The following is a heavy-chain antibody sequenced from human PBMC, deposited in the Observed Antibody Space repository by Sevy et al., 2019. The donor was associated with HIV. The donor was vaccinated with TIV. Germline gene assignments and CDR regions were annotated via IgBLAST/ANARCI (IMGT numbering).Heavy chain of an antibody. CDR2: LKSEVYGGTV. J-gene: IGHJ4*02. D-gene: IGHD6-13*01. CDR3: TRWKAAQSIFDY. V-gene: IGHV3-49*04. CDR1: GFTFGDYC. Sequence: GGSLRLSCTASGFTFGDYCMSWVRQAPGKGLEWVAFLKSEVYGGTVDNAGSVRGRFVISRDDSKTIAYLQMNDLKTEDTGVYYCTRWKAAQSIFDYWGQGALVTVSS.